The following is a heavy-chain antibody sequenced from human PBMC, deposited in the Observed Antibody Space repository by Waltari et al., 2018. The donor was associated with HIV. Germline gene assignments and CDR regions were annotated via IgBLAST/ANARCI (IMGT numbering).Heavy chain of an antibody. D-gene: IGHD2-2*01. CDR3: ARLGYCSSARCPSGYYYSYGMGV. CDR2: IYPVDSDT. V-gene: IGHV5-51*01. Sequence: EVQLVQSGAEVKKPGESLKISCKGSGYNFTPYWIGWVRQMPGIGLEWMGIIYPVDSDTRYSPAFRGQVTISADKSMSTAYLQWSSLQASDTAIYYCARLGYCSSARCPSGYYYSYGMGVWGQGTTVTVSS. CDR1: GYNFTPYW. J-gene: IGHJ6*02.